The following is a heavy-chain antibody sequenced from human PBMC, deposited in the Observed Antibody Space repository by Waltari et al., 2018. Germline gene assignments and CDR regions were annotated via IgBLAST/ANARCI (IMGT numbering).Heavy chain of an antibody. CDR2: IYYSGST. CDR3: ARDPRGIAAAGRMSVFDY. D-gene: IGHD6-13*01. CDR1: GGSISSSSYY. Sequence: QLQLQESGPGLVKPSETLSLTCTVSGGSISSSSYYWGWIRQPPGKGLEWIGSIYYSGSTYYNPSLKRRVTISVDTSKNQFSLKLSSVTAADTAVYYCARDPRGIAAAGRMSVFDYWGQGTLVTVSS. J-gene: IGHJ4*02. V-gene: IGHV4-39*07.